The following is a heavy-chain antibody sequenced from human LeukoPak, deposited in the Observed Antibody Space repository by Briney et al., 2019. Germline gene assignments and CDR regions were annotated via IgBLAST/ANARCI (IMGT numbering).Heavy chain of an antibody. J-gene: IGHJ4*02. D-gene: IGHD6-6*01. CDR3: ARDHSSSSRATDY. V-gene: IGHV4-34*01. Sequence: PSETLSLTCAVYGGSFSGYYWSWIRQPPGKGLEWIGEINHSGSTNYNPSLKSRVTISVDTSKNQFSLKLSSVTAADTAVYYCARDHSSSSRATDYWGQGTLVTVSS. CDR2: INHSGST. CDR1: GGSFSGYY.